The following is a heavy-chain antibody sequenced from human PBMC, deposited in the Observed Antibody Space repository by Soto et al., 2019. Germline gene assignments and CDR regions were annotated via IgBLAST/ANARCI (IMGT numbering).Heavy chain of an antibody. CDR1: GFTFDDYT. V-gene: IGHV3-43*01. Sequence: EVQLVESGGVVVQPGGSLRLSCAASGFTFDDYTMHWVRQAPGKGLEWVSLISWDGGSTYYADSVKGRFSISRDNSKNSLYLQMNSLRTEDTALYYCAKDMGAMGGVHYFDYWGQGTLVTVSS. CDR2: ISWDGGST. D-gene: IGHD3-16*01. J-gene: IGHJ4*02. CDR3: AKDMGAMGGVHYFDY.